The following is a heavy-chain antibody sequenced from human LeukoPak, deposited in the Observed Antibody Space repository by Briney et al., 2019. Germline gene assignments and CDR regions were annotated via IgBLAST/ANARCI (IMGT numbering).Heavy chain of an antibody. Sequence: SETLSLTCTVSGGSISTYYWSWIRQPAGKELEWIGRVYTSGNTYYNPSLKSRLAMSVDTSKNQFSLNLSSVTAADTAVYYCAGYSSSWYYFDYWGQGTLVTVSS. CDR2: VYTSGNT. CDR3: AGYSSSWYYFDY. J-gene: IGHJ4*02. CDR1: GGSISTYY. V-gene: IGHV4-4*07. D-gene: IGHD6-13*01.